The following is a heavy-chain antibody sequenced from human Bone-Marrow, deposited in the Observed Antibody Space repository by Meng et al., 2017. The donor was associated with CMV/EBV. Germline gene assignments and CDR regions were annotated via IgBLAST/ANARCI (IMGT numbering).Heavy chain of an antibody. D-gene: IGHD2-2*01. CDR2: ISWDGGST. CDR3: AKDHHRGYCSSTSCYGEYYYYGMDV. V-gene: IGHV3-43*01. Sequence: ETLSLTCAVYGGSFSGYYWSWIRQPPGKGLEWVSLISWDGGSTYYADSVKGRFTISRDNSKNSLYLQMNSLRTEDTALYYCAKDHHRGYCSSTSCYGEYYYYGMDVWGQGPTVTVSS. J-gene: IGHJ6*02. CDR1: GGSFSGYY.